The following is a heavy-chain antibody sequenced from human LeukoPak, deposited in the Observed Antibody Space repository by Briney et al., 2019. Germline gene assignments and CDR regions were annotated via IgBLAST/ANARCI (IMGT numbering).Heavy chain of an antibody. D-gene: IGHD2-21*02. J-gene: IGHJ4*02. CDR3: ARYLAYCGGDCYSAFDY. Sequence: SETLSLTCTVSGGSISSSSYYWGWIRQPPGKGLEWIGRIYYRGSTYYNPSVKSRVTISVDTSKNQFSLKLSSVTAADTAVYYCARYLAYCGGDCYSAFDYWGQGALVTVSS. CDR1: GGSISSSSYY. CDR2: IYYRGST. V-gene: IGHV4-39*07.